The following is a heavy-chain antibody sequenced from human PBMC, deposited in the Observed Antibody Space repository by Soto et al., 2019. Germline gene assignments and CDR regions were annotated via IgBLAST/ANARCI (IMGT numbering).Heavy chain of an antibody. D-gene: IGHD2-8*01. CDR3: ARDRMVGVPHTV. Sequence: GSLRLSCAASGFTFSSYSMNWVRQAPGKGLEWVSSISSSSSYIYYAETVKGRFTISRDNAKNSLYLQMNSLRAEDTAVYYCARDRMVGVPHTVWGQGT. CDR2: ISSSSSYI. V-gene: IGHV3-21*01. J-gene: IGHJ4*02. CDR1: GFTFSSYS.